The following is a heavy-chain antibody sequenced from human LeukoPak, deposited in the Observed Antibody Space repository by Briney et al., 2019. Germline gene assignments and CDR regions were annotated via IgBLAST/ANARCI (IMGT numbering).Heavy chain of an antibody. CDR3: ARVDDLDAFVI. CDR1: GFTFSNHA. D-gene: IGHD2-2*03. V-gene: IGHV3-30*04. J-gene: IGHJ3*02. Sequence: GGSLRLSCVSSGFTFSNHAMHWVRQAPGKGLEWVAVTSDDGSSKYYVDSVKGRFTISRDNSKNTLYLQMNSLRPEDTAMYYCARVDDLDAFVIWGQGTMVTVSS. CDR2: TSDDGSSK.